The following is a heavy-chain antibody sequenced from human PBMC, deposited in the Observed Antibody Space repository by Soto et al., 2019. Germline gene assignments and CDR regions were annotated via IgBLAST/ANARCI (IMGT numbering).Heavy chain of an antibody. Sequence: GGSLRLSCAASGFTFSSYSMNWVRQAPGKGLEWVSYISSSSSTIYYADSVKGRFTISRDNAKNSLYLQMNSLRAEDTAVYYCARDGSLTGGLYYYYYMDVWGKGTTVTVSS. D-gene: IGHD2-15*01. J-gene: IGHJ6*03. CDR2: ISSSSSTI. CDR3: ARDGSLTGGLYYYYYMDV. CDR1: GFTFSSYS. V-gene: IGHV3-48*01.